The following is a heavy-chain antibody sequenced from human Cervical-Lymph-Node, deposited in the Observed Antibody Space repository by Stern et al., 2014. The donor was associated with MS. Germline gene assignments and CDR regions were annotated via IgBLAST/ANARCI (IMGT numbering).Heavy chain of an antibody. V-gene: IGHV4-59*11. CDR3: ARATDL. J-gene: IGHJ5*02. Sequence: VQLVQSGPGLLRPSETLSLTCTVSGASITSPSWSWIRQPPGKGLEWIGYIYYSGTTNYNASLKGRVAISIDTSKTQFSLRLSSVTAADTAVYYCARATDLWGQGTLVTVSS. CDR2: IYYSGTT. CDR1: GASITSPS.